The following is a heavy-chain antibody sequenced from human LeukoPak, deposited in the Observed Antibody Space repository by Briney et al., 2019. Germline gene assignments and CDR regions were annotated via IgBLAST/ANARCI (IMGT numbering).Heavy chain of an antibody. Sequence: ETLSLTCTVSGGSISSTGSFWGWIRQPPGKGLEWIGSIYSGGITYYNPSLKSRVTISEDTSKNQFSLKMTSMTAADTAIYYCWLEKVVAAYFDPWGQGTLVTVSS. CDR2: IYSGGIT. CDR1: GGSISSTGSF. J-gene: IGHJ4*02. D-gene: IGHD2-15*01. CDR3: WLEKVVAAYFDP. V-gene: IGHV4-39*07.